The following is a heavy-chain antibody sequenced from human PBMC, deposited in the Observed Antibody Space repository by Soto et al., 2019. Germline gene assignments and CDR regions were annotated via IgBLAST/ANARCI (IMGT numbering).Heavy chain of an antibody. CDR2: ISSSSSYI. V-gene: IGHV3-21*01. CDR3: ARESIAAAGSRLGDY. CDR1: GFTFSSYS. D-gene: IGHD6-13*01. Sequence: EVQLVESGGGLVKPGGSLRLSCAASGFTFSSYSMNWVRQAPGKGLEWVSSISSSSSYIYYADSVKGRFTISRDNAKKALYLQMNSLRAEDTAVYYCARESIAAAGSRLGDYWGQGTLVTVSS. J-gene: IGHJ4*02.